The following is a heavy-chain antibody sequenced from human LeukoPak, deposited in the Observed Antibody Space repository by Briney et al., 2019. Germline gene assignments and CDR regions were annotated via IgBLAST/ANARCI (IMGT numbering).Heavy chain of an antibody. CDR1: GGSISSYY. D-gene: IGHD5-24*01. CDR3: ARGRWLQLGYYFDY. CDR2: IYYSGST. Sequence: PSETLSLTCTVSGGSISSYYWSWIRQPPGKGLEWIGYIYYSGSTNYNPSLKSRVTISVDTSKNQFSLKLSSVTAADTAVYYCARGRWLQLGYYFDYWGQGTLVTVSS. V-gene: IGHV4-59*01. J-gene: IGHJ4*02.